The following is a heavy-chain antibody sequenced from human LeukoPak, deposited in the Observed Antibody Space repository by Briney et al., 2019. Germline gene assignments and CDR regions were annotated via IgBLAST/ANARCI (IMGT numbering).Heavy chain of an antibody. CDR3: ARGTAPSHSDY. Sequence: SETLSLTCTVSRGSISGHYWSWIRQPPGKGLEWIGYIYYSGSTNYNPSLKSRVTISVDSSKNQFSLKLSSVTTADTAVYYCARGTAPSHSDYWGQGTLVTVSS. CDR1: RGSISGHY. CDR2: IYYSGST. D-gene: IGHD2-21*02. V-gene: IGHV4-59*11. J-gene: IGHJ4*02.